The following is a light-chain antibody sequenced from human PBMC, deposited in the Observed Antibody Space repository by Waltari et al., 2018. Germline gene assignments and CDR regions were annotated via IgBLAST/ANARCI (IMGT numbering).Light chain of an antibody. CDR1: QSVLSSADSRNY. Sequence: DIVMTQSPESLPLSLGERATINCKSTQSVLSSADSRNYLVWYQQRPGQSPKLLIYWASTREFGVPDRFTGSGSGTDFTLTISSLQAEDVAVYYCQQYFSLPWTFGQGTKVEL. V-gene: IGKV4-1*01. J-gene: IGKJ1*01. CDR3: QQYFSLPWT. CDR2: WAS.